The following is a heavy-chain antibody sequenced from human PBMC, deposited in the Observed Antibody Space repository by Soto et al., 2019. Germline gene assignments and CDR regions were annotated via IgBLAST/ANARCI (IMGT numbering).Heavy chain of an antibody. CDR3: AKDQLAVAGLNWFDP. CDR2: ISGSGGSI. J-gene: IGHJ5*02. D-gene: IGHD6-19*01. V-gene: IGHV3-23*01. Sequence: GGSLRLSCAASGFTFSSYAMSWVRQAPGKGLELVSVISGSGGSIYYADSVKGRFTISRDNSKNTLYLQMNSLRAEDTAVYYCAKDQLAVAGLNWFDPWGQGTLVTVSS. CDR1: GFTFSSYA.